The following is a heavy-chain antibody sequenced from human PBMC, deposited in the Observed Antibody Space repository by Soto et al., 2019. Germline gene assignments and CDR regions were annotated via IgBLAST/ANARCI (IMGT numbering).Heavy chain of an antibody. J-gene: IGHJ4*02. V-gene: IGHV3-48*02. CDR3: ARDRNYYDSSGYYVLDY. Sequence: EVQLVESGGGLVQPGGSLRLSCAASGFTFSSYSMNWVRQAPGKGLEWVSYISSSSSTIYYEDSVKGRFTISRYNAKNSLYLQMNSLRDEDTAVYYCARDRNYYDSSGYYVLDYWGQGTLVTVSS. CDR2: ISSSSSTI. D-gene: IGHD3-22*01. CDR1: GFTFSSYS.